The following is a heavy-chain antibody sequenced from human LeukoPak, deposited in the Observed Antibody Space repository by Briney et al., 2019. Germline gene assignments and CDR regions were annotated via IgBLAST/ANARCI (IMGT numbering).Heavy chain of an antibody. D-gene: IGHD5-24*01. CDR1: GFNFDRYT. CDR3: ARDLGEMATTEAFDY. Sequence: GGSLRLSCATSGFNFDRYTIHWVRQAPGKGLEWVSLAGWAGGTTFYSDSVKGRFTISRDNAKNSLYLQMNSLRAEDTAVYYCARDLGEMATTEAFDYWGQGTLVTVSS. J-gene: IGHJ4*02. V-gene: IGHV3-43*01. CDR2: AGWAGGTT.